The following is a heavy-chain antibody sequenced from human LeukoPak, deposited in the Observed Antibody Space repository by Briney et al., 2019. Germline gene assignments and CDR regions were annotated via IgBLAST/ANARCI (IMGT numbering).Heavy chain of an antibody. CDR3: ARAPLPRSWFDP. Sequence: SETLSLTCAVYGGSFSGYYWSWIRQPPGKGLEWIGEINHSGSTNYNPSLKSRVTISVDTSKNQFSLKLRSVTAADTAVYYCARAPLPRSWFDPWGPGTLVTVSS. CDR1: GGSFSGYY. J-gene: IGHJ5*02. V-gene: IGHV4-34*01. CDR2: INHSGST.